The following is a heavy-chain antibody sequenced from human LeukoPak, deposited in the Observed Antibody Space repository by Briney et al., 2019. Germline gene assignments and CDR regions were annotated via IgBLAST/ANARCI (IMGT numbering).Heavy chain of an antibody. D-gene: IGHD1-14*01. CDR3: AKDNPLDY. Sequence: GGSLRLSCAASRFTFSSYGMHWVRQAPGKGLEWVAFIRYDGNNKLYADSVKGRFTISRDNSKNTVYLHINSLRTEDTALYYCAKDNPLDYWGQGTLVIVSS. J-gene: IGHJ4*02. CDR1: RFTFSSYG. CDR2: IRYDGNNK. V-gene: IGHV3-30*02.